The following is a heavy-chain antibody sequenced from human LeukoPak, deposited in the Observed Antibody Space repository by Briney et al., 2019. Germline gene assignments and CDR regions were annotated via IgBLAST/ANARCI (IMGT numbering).Heavy chain of an antibody. Sequence: SETLSLTCAVYDGSFSDYYCTWIRQSPGKGLEWNGEINHSGSTNYNPSLKSRVTISVDTSKSQFSLKLSSVTAADTAVYYCARGGYCTNGVCYRPHYFYYYMDVWGKGTTVTVS. J-gene: IGHJ6*03. CDR1: DGSFSDYY. V-gene: IGHV4-34*01. D-gene: IGHD2-8*01. CDR2: INHSGST. CDR3: ARGGYCTNGVCYRPHYFYYYMDV.